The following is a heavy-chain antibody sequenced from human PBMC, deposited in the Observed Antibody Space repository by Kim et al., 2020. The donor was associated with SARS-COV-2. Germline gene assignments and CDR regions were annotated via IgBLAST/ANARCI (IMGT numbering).Heavy chain of an antibody. V-gene: IGHV3-49*03. CDR3: TREPYYYGSGSYDWFDP. CDR2: IRSKAYGGTT. Sequence: GGSLRLSCTASGFTFGDYAMSWFRQAPGKGLEWVGFIRSKAYGGTTEYAASVKGRFTISRDDSKSIAYLQMNSLKTEDTAVYYCTREPYYYGSGSYDWFDPWGQGTLVTVSS. CDR1: GFTFGDYA. D-gene: IGHD3-10*01. J-gene: IGHJ5*02.